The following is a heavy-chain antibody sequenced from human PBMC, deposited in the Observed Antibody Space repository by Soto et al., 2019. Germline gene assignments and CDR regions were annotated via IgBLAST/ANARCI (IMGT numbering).Heavy chain of an antibody. CDR2: ISPHNDRT. CDR1: GYNFTSYG. V-gene: IGHV1-18*01. D-gene: IGHD6-19*01. J-gene: IGHJ3*02. CDR3: ARDLYYSSGRSFDHEALDI. Sequence: QVQLVQSGADVKKPGASVKVSCTASGYNFTSYGISWVRQAPGQGLEWMGWISPHNDRTKYARRFQDRVTMTTETPTSTVYMELGSLRSDDTAVYYCARDLYYSSGRSFDHEALDIWGQGTVVTVYS.